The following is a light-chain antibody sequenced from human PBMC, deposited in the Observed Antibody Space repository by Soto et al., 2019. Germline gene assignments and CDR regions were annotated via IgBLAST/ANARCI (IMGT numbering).Light chain of an antibody. CDR2: EGS. CDR1: SSDVGSYNL. Sequence: QSALTQPASVSGSPGQSITISCTGTSSDVGSYNLVSWYQQHPGKAPKLMLYEGSKRPSGVSNRFSGSKSGNTASLTISGLQAEDEAEYYCCSYGGSSTYVFGTGTKVTVL. V-gene: IGLV2-23*01. CDR3: CSYGGSSTYV. J-gene: IGLJ1*01.